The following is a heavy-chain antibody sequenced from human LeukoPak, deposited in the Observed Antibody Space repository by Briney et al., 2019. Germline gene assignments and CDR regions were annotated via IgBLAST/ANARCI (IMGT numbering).Heavy chain of an antibody. D-gene: IGHD3-22*01. CDR3: ARDRYYYDSSGYLVFDY. CDR1: GGSISSYY. CDR2: IYTSGST. J-gene: IGHJ4*02. V-gene: IGHV4-4*07. Sequence: SETLSLTCTVSGGSISSYYWSWIRQPAGKGLGWIGRIYTSGSTNYNPSLKSRVTMSVDTSKNQFSLKLSSVTAADTAVYYCARDRYYYDSSGYLVFDYWGQGTLVTVSS.